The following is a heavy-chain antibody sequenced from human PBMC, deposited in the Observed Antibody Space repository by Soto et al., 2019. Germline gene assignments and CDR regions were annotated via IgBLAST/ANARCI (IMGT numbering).Heavy chain of an antibody. CDR3: ARGPRVGAFLHY. Sequence: QVQLVQSGAEVKKPGASVKVSCKASGYTFTSYAMHWVRQAPGQRLEWMGWINAGNGNTKYSQKFQGRVTITRDTSASTAYMELSSLRSEDTAVYYCARGPRVGAFLHYWGQGTLVTVSS. CDR2: INAGNGNT. D-gene: IGHD3-10*01. V-gene: IGHV1-3*01. CDR1: GYTFTSYA. J-gene: IGHJ4*02.